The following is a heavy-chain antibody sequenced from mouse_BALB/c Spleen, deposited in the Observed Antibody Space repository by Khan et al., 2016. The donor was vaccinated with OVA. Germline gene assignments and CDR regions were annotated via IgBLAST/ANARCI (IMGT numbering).Heavy chain of an antibody. CDR1: GFTFSDYG. Sequence: EVELVESGGGLVQPGGSRKLSCAASGFTFSDYGMAWVRQAPGKGPEWVAFISTLAYSIYYADTVTGRFTLSSENAKNSLYLEMISLRSEDTAMYCCVRWAIDYWGQGTSVTVSS. J-gene: IGHJ4*01. CDR2: ISTLAYSI. V-gene: IGHV5-15*02. CDR3: VRWAIDY.